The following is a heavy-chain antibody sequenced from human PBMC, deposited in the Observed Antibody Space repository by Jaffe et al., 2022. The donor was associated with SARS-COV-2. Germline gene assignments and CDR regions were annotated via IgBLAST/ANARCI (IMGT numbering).Heavy chain of an antibody. J-gene: IGHJ5*02. CDR2: ISSSSSYI. D-gene: IGHD3-22*01. CDR1: GFTFSSYS. V-gene: IGHV3-21*01. CDR3: AREMGYYDQGWFDP. Sequence: EVQLVESGGGLVKPGGSLRLSCAASGFTFSSYSMNWVRQAPGKGLEWVSSISSSSSYIYYADSVKGRFTISRDNAKNSLYLQMNSLRAEDTAVYYCAREMGYYDQGWFDPWGQGTLVTVSS.